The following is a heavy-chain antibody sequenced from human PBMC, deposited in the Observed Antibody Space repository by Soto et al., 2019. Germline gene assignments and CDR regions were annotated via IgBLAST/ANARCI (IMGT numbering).Heavy chain of an antibody. V-gene: IGHV3-33*01. CDR3: VRDLDNWGHFDL. Sequence: QVQLVESGGGAVQPGRSLIISCAASGFPFSSYAMPWVRQVPGEALEWVAVIWFDGSNKYYADSVKGRFTISRANSKNTLYLEMNSLRAEYTAVYYCVRDLDNWGHFDLWGQGTLVTVTS. J-gene: IGHJ4*02. D-gene: IGHD7-27*01. CDR1: GFPFSSYA. CDR2: IWFDGSNK.